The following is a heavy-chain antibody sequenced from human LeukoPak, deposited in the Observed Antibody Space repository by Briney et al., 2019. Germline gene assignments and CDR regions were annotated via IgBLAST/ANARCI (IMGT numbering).Heavy chain of an antibody. CDR3: ARARGVIPRDY. Sequence: GASVKVSCKASGGTFSSYAISWVRQAPGQGLEWMGIINPSGGSTSYAQKFQGRVTMTRDTSTSTVYMELSSLRSEDTAVYYRARARGVIPRDYWGQGTLVTVSS. D-gene: IGHD3-10*01. J-gene: IGHJ4*02. CDR2: INPSGGST. CDR1: GGTFSSYA. V-gene: IGHV1-46*01.